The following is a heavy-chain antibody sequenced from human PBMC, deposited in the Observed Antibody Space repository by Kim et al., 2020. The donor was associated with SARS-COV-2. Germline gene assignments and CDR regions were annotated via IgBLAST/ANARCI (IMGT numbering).Heavy chain of an antibody. Sequence: GGSLRLSCAASGFTFSSYWMHWVRQVPGKGLVWVSRISPDGTSTSYADSVKGRFTISRDNAKNTLFLQMSSLRAEDSALFYCVKGTSGWPYWGQGTLVTVS. CDR2: ISPDGTST. D-gene: IGHD6-19*01. V-gene: IGHV3-74*01. J-gene: IGHJ4*02. CDR3: VKGTSGWPY. CDR1: GFTFSSYW.